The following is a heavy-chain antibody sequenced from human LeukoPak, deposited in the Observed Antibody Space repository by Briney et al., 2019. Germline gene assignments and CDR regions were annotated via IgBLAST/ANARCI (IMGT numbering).Heavy chain of an antibody. D-gene: IGHD3-22*01. CDR2: INPNSGGT. CDR1: GYTFTVYY. V-gene: IGHV1-2*06. CDR3: ARDFRWGYYDSSVVQVYFQD. J-gene: IGHJ1*01. Sequence: ASVKVSCKASGYTFTVYYMHWVRQAPGQGLEWMGRINPNSGGTNYAQKFQGRVTMTRDTSISTAYMELSRLRSDDTAVYYCARDFRWGYYDSSVVQVYFQDWGQGTLVTVSS.